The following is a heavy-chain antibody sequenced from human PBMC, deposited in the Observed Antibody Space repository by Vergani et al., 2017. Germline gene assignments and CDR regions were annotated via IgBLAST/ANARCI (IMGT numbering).Heavy chain of an antibody. CDR3: AGPQGTSAYYYGGLDY. Sequence: EVQLLESGGGLVQPGGSLRLSCAASGFTFSTYAMTWVRQAPGKGLEWVSTISSDGGSTYYADSVKGRFTISRDNSKNTLSLQMHSLTAEDSAIYYWAGPQGTSAYYYGGLDYWGQGILVTVSS. J-gene: IGHJ4*02. CDR2: ISSDGGST. V-gene: IGHV3-23*01. D-gene: IGHD3-22*01. CDR1: GFTFSTYA.